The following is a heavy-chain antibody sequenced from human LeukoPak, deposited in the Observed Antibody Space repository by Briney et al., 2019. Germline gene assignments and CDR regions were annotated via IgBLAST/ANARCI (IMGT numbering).Heavy chain of an antibody. CDR2: ISSSSSTI. D-gene: IGHD6-19*01. V-gene: IGHV3-48*02. Sequence: RSGGSLRLSCAASGFTFSSYSMNWVRQAPGKGLEWVSYISSSSSTIYYADSVKGRFTISRDNAKNSLYLQMNSLRDEDTAVYYCAREERYSSGWYDGYYYGMDVWGQGTTVTVSS. CDR3: AREERYSSGWYDGYYYGMDV. J-gene: IGHJ6*02. CDR1: GFTFSSYS.